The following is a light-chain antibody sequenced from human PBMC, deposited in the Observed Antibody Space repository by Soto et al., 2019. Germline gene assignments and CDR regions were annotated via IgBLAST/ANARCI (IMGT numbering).Light chain of an antibody. J-gene: IGLJ1*01. CDR3: QSYDSSLNRV. V-gene: IGLV1-40*01. CDR2: GDN. Sequence: QSVLTQPPSVSVAPGQRITISCTGSSSNIGARYDVHWYRQLPGAAPKLLLYGDNNRPSGVPDRFSGSKSGASASLAITGLQADDETDYYCQSYDSSLNRVFGTGTKVTVL. CDR1: SSNIGARYD.